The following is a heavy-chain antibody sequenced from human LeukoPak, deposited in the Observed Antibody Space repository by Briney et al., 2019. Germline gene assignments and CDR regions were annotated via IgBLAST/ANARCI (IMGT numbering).Heavy chain of an antibody. J-gene: IGHJ4*02. D-gene: IGHD1-7*01. CDR2: TWYDGSNK. CDR3: AKDRTGTTSREFGS. V-gene: IGHV3-33*06. CDR1: GFTFSNYG. Sequence: GTSLRLSCAASGFTFSNYGMHWVRRAPGKGLEWVAVTWYDGSNKYYADSVKGRFTISRDNSENTLFLQMNSLRAEDTALYYCAKDRTGTTSREFGSWGQGTLVTVSS.